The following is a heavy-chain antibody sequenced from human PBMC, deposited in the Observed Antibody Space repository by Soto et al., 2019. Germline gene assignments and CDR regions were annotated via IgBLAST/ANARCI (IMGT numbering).Heavy chain of an antibody. Sequence: SETLSLTCTVSGGSISSYYWSWIRQPPGKGLEWIGYIYYSGSTNYNPSLKSRVTISVDTSKNQFSLKLSSMTAADTAVYYCARLGSGWFDPWGQGTLVTVSS. CDR2: IYYSGST. CDR1: GGSISSYY. J-gene: IGHJ5*02. CDR3: ARLGSGWFDP. D-gene: IGHD3-10*01. V-gene: IGHV4-59*01.